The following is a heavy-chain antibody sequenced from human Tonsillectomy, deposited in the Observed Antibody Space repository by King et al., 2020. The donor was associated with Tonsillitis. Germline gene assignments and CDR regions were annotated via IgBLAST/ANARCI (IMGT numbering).Heavy chain of an antibody. V-gene: IGHV3-66*04. CDR3: ASHPT. J-gene: IGHJ4*02. Sequence: QLVDSVVVLVQPWGSLRLSCAASGFPVRRPSLAWARQVPGPGLAWVSFLSRGGSTNYADSVKGRFTRSSDDSKNTVHLQLDSLRVEDTAVYYCASHPTWGQGTLVTVSS. CDR2: LSRGGST. D-gene: IGHD1-26*01. CDR1: GFPVRRPS.